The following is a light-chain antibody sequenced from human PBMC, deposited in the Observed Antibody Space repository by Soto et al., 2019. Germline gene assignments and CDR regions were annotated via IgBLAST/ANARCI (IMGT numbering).Light chain of an antibody. CDR2: KAS. CDR1: QSISSW. Sequence: DIQMTQSPSTLSASVGDRVTITCRASQSISSWLAWYQQKPGKAPKLLIYKASSLESGVPSRFSGSGSGTEFTLTISSLQPDEFANYYCQQYNSDPYTFGQGTKLEIK. V-gene: IGKV1-5*03. J-gene: IGKJ2*01. CDR3: QQYNSDPYT.